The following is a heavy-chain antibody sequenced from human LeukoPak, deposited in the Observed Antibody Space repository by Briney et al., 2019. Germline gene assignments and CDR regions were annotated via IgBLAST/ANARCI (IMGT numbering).Heavy chain of an antibody. CDR1: GFTFSSYG. Sequence: PGGSLRPSCAASGFTFSSYGMHWVRQAPGKGLEWVAVISYDGSNKYYADSVKGRFTISRDNSKNTLYLQMNSLRAEDTAVYYCAKVDYYDSSGYVFDYWGQGTLVTVSS. D-gene: IGHD3-22*01. CDR2: ISYDGSNK. CDR3: AKVDYYDSSGYVFDY. J-gene: IGHJ4*02. V-gene: IGHV3-30*18.